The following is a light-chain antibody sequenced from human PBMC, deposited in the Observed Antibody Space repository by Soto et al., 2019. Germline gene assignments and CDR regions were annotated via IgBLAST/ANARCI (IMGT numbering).Light chain of an antibody. CDR1: TSDVGGYSY. J-gene: IGLJ3*02. Sequence: QSALTQPASVSGSPGQSLAISCTGTTSDVGGYSYVSWYQQHPGKAPKLVIYDVTSRPSGVSDRFSGSKSGNTASLTISGLQAEDEGDYYCSSYRSGDTLVFGGGNKLTVL. CDR3: SSYRSGDTLV. CDR2: DVT. V-gene: IGLV2-14*03.